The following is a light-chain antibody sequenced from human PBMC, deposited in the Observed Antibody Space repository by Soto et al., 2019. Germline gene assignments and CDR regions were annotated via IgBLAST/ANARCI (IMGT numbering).Light chain of an antibody. CDR1: QSINNR. J-gene: IGKJ3*01. V-gene: IGKV1-39*01. CDR3: QQSYTIPMT. CDR2: TAS. Sequence: DIQMTQSPPSLSAYVGDRVTITCRASQSINNRLNWYQQRPGTAPKLLIYTASTLEGGVPSRFTGSGSGTDFTLTINSLQPEDFATYYGQQSYTIPMTFGPGTTVETK.